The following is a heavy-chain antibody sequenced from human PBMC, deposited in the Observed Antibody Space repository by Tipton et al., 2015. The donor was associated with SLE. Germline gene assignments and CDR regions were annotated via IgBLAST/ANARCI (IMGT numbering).Heavy chain of an antibody. CDR3: ATPYSSSSGKFDY. CDR1: GDSISSSSYY. D-gene: IGHD6-6*01. V-gene: IGHV4-39*07. Sequence: TLSLTCIVSGDSISSSSYYWGWIRQPPGKGLEWVGTVYYTGNTFYNPSLKSRVTISVDTSKNQFSLDLSSVTAADTAVYYCATPYSSSSGKFDYWGQGALVTVSS. CDR2: VYYTGNT. J-gene: IGHJ4*02.